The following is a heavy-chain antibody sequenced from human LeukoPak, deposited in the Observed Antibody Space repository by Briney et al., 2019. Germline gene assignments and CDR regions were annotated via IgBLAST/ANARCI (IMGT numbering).Heavy chain of an antibody. V-gene: IGHV3-23*01. CDR2: ISGSGGST. J-gene: IGHJ4*02. CDR3: AKDLGYYYESSGPHDY. CDR1: GFTFSSYA. Sequence: GGSLRLSCAASGFTFSSYAMSWVRQAPGKGLEWVSAISGSGGSTYYADSVKGRFTISRDNSKKMLYLQMNSLRAEDTAVYYCAKDLGYYYESSGPHDYWGQGTLVTVSS. D-gene: IGHD3-22*01.